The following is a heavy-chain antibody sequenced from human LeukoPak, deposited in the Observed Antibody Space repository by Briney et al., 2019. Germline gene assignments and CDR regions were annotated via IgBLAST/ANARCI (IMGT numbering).Heavy chain of an antibody. CDR3: ARDQEGFDY. V-gene: IGHV1-46*01. CDR1: GYTFTSNY. Sequence: ASVKVSCKASGYTFTSNYIHWVRQAPGQGLEWMGMIYPRDGSTSYAQKFQGRITVTRDTSTSTVHMELSGLRSEDTAVYYCARDQEGFDYWGQGTLVTVTS. CDR2: IYPRDGST. J-gene: IGHJ4*02.